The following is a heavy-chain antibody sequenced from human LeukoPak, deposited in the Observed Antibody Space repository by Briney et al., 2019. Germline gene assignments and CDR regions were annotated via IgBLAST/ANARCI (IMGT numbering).Heavy chain of an antibody. D-gene: IGHD3-10*01. J-gene: IGHJ4*02. CDR1: GFTFSSYA. CDR2: ISGSGGST. CDR3: AKDHRGWFGELYPDY. Sequence: GGSLRLSCAASGFTFSSYAMSWVRQAPGRGLEWVSAISGSGGSTYYADSVKGRFTISRDNSKNTLYLQMNSLRAEDTAVYYCAKDHRGWFGELYPDYWGQGTLVTVSS. V-gene: IGHV3-23*01.